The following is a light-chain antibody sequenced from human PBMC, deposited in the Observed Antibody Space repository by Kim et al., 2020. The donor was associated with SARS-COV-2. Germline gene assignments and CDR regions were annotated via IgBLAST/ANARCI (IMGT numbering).Light chain of an antibody. Sequence: GQNVTISCTGSNSNIGNNYVFWYHQFPGTAPKLLIYDNNKRPSGIPDRFSGSKSGTSATLCITGLQTGDEADYYCESWDGSLSAVLFGGGTQLTVL. V-gene: IGLV1-51*01. CDR2: DNN. CDR3: ESWDGSLSAVL. J-gene: IGLJ2*01. CDR1: NSNIGNNY.